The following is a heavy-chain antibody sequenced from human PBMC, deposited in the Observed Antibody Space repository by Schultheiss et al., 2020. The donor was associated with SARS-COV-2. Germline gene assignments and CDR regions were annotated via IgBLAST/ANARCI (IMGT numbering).Heavy chain of an antibody. D-gene: IGHD2-2*01. J-gene: IGHJ5*02. CDR2: IIPIFGTA. CDR1: GGTFSSYA. V-gene: IGHV1-69*13. Sequence: SVKVSCKASGGTFSSYAISWVRQAPGQGLEWMGGIIPIFGTANYAQKFQGRVTITADESTSTAYMELSSLRSEDTAVYYCARDMYCSSTSCYRDWFDPWGQGTLVTVSS. CDR3: ARDMYCSSTSCYRDWFDP.